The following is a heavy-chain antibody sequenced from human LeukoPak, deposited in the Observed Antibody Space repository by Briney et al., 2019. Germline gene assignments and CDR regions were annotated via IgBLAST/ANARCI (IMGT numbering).Heavy chain of an antibody. CDR2: TYYRSKWYN. V-gene: IGHV6-1*01. CDR3: AKSSGPRTDLRHPFDY. Sequence: SQTLSLTCAISGDSVSSNSAAWNWIRQSPSRGLEWLGRTYYRSKWYNDYAVSVKSRITINPDTSKNQFSLQLNSVTPEDTAVYYCAKSSGPRTDLRHPFDYWGQGTLVTVSS. D-gene: IGHD6-19*01. J-gene: IGHJ4*02. CDR1: GDSVSSNSAA.